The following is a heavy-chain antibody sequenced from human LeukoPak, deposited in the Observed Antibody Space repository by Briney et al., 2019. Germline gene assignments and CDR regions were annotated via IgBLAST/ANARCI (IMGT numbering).Heavy chain of an antibody. D-gene: IGHD3-16*01. Sequence: SETLSLACTVYGGSFSTYYWHWFRQPPGKGLGWIGEINYSGSTKYNPSLKSRVTISIDTSKNQFSLKLSSVTAADTAVYYCAQWGNNMDVWGKGTTVIVSS. CDR2: INYSGST. CDR3: AQWGNNMDV. J-gene: IGHJ6*03. CDR1: GGSFSTYY. V-gene: IGHV4-34*01.